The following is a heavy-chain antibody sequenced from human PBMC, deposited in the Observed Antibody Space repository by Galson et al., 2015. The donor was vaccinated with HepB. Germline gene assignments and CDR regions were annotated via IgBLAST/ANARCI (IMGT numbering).Heavy chain of an antibody. CDR2: ISSSSSYT. J-gene: IGHJ2*01. V-gene: IGHV3-11*06. CDR3: ARDIGYGSGSYYYWYFDL. Sequence: SLRLSCAASGFTFSDYYMSWIRQAPGKGLEWVSYISSSSSYTNYADSVKGRFTISRDNAKNSLYLQMNSLRAEDTAVYYCARDIGYGSGSYYYWYFDLWGRGTLVTVSS. D-gene: IGHD3-10*01. CDR1: GFTFSDYY.